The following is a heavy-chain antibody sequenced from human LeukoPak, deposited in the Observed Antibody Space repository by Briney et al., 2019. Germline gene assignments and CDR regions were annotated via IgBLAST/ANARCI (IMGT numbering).Heavy chain of an antibody. CDR2: IHHSGIT. CDR1: GGSISNSNW. Sequence: SGTLSLTCAVSGGSISNSNWWSWVRQSPGKGLEWVGEIHHSGITNYNPSLKSRVTISVDKSKNQFSLKLSSVTAADTAVYYCARGDDNAGWLVDYWGQGTLVTVSS. J-gene: IGHJ4*02. D-gene: IGHD3-9*01. CDR3: ARGDDNAGWLVDY. V-gene: IGHV4-4*02.